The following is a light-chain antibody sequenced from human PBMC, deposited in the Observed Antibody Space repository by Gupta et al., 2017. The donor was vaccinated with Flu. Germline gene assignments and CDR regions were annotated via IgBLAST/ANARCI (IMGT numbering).Light chain of an antibody. CDR1: SSDVGGYKY. J-gene: IGLJ2*01. CDR2: DVS. CDR3: CSYAGSNTGV. Sequence: QSALTQPRSVSGSPGQPVTISCTGTSSDVGGYKYVSWYQQHPGKAPKLMIYDVSKRPSGVPDRCSGSKSGNTASLTISGLQADDEADYYCCSYAGSNTGVFGGGTKLTVL. V-gene: IGLV2-11*01.